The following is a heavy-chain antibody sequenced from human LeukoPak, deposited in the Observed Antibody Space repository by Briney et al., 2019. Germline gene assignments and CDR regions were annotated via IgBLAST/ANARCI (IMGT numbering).Heavy chain of an antibody. CDR2: ISYDGSNK. CDR3: ARDLGYGDYDP. CDR1: GFTLSSYA. D-gene: IGHD4-17*01. V-gene: IGHV3-30*04. J-gene: IGHJ5*02. Sequence: GGSLRLSCAASGFTLSSYAMSWVRQAPGKGLEWVAVISYDGSNKYYADSVKGRFTISRDNSKNTLYLQMNSLRAEDTAVYYCARDLGYGDYDPWGQGTLVTVSS.